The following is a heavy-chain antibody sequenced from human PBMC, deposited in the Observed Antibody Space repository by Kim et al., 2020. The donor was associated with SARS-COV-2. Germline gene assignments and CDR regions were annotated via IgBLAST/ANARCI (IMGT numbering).Heavy chain of an antibody. CDR3: ARPYYYDISDLHMGWGNYYYGMDV. J-gene: IGHJ6*02. V-gene: IGHV3-53*04. CDR1: GFTVSSNY. CDR2: IYSGGST. D-gene: IGHD3-22*01. Sequence: GGSLRLSCAASGFTVSSNYMSWVRQAPGKGLEWVSVIYSGGSTYYADSVKGRFTISRHNSNNTLYLQMNSLIADDAAVCYCARPYYYDISDLHMGWGNYYYGMDVWGQGTTVTVSS.